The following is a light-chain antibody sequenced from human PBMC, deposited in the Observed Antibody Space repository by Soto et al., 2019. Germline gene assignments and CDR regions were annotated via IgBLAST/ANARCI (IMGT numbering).Light chain of an antibody. CDR3: QQADTFPLT. Sequence: DLQMTQSPSSVSASVGDRVTITCRASQGISSWVAWYQQKPGKAPNLLIYAASSLQSGVPSRFSGSGSATEFTLPISSLQPEDFATYYCQQADTFPLTFGGGTKVEIK. V-gene: IGKV1-12*01. J-gene: IGKJ4*01. CDR1: QGISSW. CDR2: AAS.